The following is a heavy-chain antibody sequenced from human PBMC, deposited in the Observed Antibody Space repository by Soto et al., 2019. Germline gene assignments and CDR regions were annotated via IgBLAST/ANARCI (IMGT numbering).Heavy chain of an antibody. Sequence: GGSLRLSCAASGFTFSSYAMSWVRQAPGKGLEWVSAISGSGDDTFYADSMKGRFTISRDNSKDTLYLQINSLRAEDTAVYYYANPIPKTGTTFGFWGQGTLVTVSS. D-gene: IGHD1-1*01. CDR2: ISGSGDDT. J-gene: IGHJ4*02. CDR3: ANPIPKTGTTFGF. CDR1: GFTFSSYA. V-gene: IGHV3-23*01.